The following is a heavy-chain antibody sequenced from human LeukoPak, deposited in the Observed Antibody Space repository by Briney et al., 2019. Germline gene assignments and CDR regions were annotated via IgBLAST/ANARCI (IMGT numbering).Heavy chain of an antibody. V-gene: IGHV1-18*04. CDR2: ISAYNGNT. D-gene: IGHD1-26*01. CDR1: GYTFTSYY. CDR3: ARSGAYSGSYYYFDY. Sequence: ASVKVSCKASGYTFTSYYMHWVRQAPGQGLEWMGWISAYNGNTNYAQKLQSRVTMTTDTSTSTAYMELRSLRSDDTAVYYCARSGAYSGSYYYFDYWGQGTLVTVSS. J-gene: IGHJ4*02.